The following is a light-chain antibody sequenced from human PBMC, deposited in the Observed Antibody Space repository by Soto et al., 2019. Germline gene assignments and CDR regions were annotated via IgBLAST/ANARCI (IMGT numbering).Light chain of an antibody. CDR3: HDDNSLPFT. Sequence: DIQMTQSPSSVSASVGDRVTITCRASQVISSWLAWYQQKPGKAPKVLIYAASSLESGVPSRFNGSGYGTAFTLTISSLQPEDFATYDWHDDNSLPFTGGPGPKVDIK. CDR1: QVISSW. V-gene: IGKV1-12*01. CDR2: AAS. J-gene: IGKJ3*01.